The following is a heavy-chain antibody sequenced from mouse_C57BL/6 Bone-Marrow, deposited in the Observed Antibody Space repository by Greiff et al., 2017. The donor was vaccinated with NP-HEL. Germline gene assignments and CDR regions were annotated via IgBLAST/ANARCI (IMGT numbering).Heavy chain of an antibody. V-gene: IGHV1-76*01. CDR2: IYPGSGNT. Sequence: QVQLKESGAELVRPGASVKLSCKASGYTFTDYYITWVKQRPGQGLEWIARIYPGSGNTYYNEKFKGKATLTAEKSSSPAYMQLSSPTSEDSAVYFWERGGGSSFFAYWGQGTLVTVSA. CDR3: ERGGGSSFFAY. J-gene: IGHJ3*01. CDR1: GYTFTDYY. D-gene: IGHD1-1*01.